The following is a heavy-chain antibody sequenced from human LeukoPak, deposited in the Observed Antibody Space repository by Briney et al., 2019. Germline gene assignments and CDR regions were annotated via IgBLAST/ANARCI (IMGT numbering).Heavy chain of an antibody. Sequence: SETLSLTCAVYGGSSSGYYRSWIRQPPGKGLEWIGEINHSGSTNYNPSLKSRVTISVDTSKNQFSLKLSSVTAADTAVYYCARCPGSWSGYDAFDIWGQGAMVTVSS. CDR1: GGSSSGYY. CDR3: ARCPGSWSGYDAFDI. D-gene: IGHD6-13*01. J-gene: IGHJ3*02. CDR2: INHSGST. V-gene: IGHV4-34*01.